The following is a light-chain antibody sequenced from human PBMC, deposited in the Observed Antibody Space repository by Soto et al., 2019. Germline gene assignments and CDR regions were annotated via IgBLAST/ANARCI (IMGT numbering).Light chain of an antibody. Sequence: EIVLTQSPGTLSLSPGERATLSCRARQSVSSSYLAWYQQKPSPSTRTLIYGASSRATGTPDRFSGSGSGSDCPLTISKPEPEEFAVHSCEQYDSSPLTLGQRTKVVI. CDR1: QSVSSSY. CDR2: GAS. J-gene: IGKJ1*01. V-gene: IGKV3-20*01. CDR3: EQYDSSPLT.